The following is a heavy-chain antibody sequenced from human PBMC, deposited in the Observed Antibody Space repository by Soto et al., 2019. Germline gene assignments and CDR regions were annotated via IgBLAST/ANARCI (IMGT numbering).Heavy chain of an antibody. Sequence: QVQLQESGPGLVKPSETLSLTCTVSGGSISSYYWSWIRQPAGKGLEWIGRIYTSGSTNYNPSLKSRVTMSVDTTKNQSAPQLSSVTAADKAVYYCARDPRTRNWSDPWGQGTLVTVSS. V-gene: IGHV4-4*07. J-gene: IGHJ5*02. CDR2: IYTSGST. CDR3: ARDPRTRNWSDP. CDR1: GGSISSYY.